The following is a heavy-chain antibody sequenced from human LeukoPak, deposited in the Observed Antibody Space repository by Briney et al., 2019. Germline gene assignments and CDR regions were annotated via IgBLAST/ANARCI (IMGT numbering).Heavy chain of an antibody. D-gene: IGHD2-15*01. CDR1: GYTFTSYA. Sequence: GASVKVSCKASGYTFTSYALHWVRQAPGQRLEWMGWINAGNGNAKYSQKFQDRVTITRDTSASSAYMELSSLRSEDTTVYYCARGYCSGGSCYVHWFDPWGQGTLVTVSS. CDR2: INAGNGNA. CDR3: ARGYCSGGSCYVHWFDP. V-gene: IGHV1-3*01. J-gene: IGHJ5*02.